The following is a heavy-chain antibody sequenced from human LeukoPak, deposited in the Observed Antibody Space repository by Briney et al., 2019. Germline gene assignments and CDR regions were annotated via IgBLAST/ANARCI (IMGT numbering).Heavy chain of an antibody. CDR1: GFTFSGYA. J-gene: IGHJ6*02. V-gene: IGHV3-23*01. Sequence: GGSLRLSCAASGFTFSGYAMSRVRQAPGKGLEWVSGFGSDGKTHYAESVQGRFAISRDPSKTTLYLQMNSLRTEDTALYYCARDLHYWAAMDVWGQGTTVTVSS. D-gene: IGHD2-8*02. CDR3: ARDLHYWAAMDV. CDR2: FGSDGKT.